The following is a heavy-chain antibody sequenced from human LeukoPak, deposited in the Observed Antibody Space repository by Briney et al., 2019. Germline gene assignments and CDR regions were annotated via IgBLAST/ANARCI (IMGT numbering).Heavy chain of an antibody. CDR2: INHSGST. D-gene: IGHD5-24*01. J-gene: IGHJ5*02. CDR1: GGSFSGYY. CDR3: ARLGGRPRWLQLRSWFDP. Sequence: SETLSLTCAVYGGSFSGYYWSWIRQPPGKGLEWIGEINHSGSTNYNPSLKSRVTISVDTSKNQFSLKLSSVTAADTAVYYRARLGGRPRWLQLRSWFDPWGQGTLVTVSS. V-gene: IGHV4-34*01.